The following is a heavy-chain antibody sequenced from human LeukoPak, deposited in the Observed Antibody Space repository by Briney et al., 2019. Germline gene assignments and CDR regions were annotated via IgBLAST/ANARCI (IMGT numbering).Heavy chain of an antibody. Sequence: GSSVKVSCKASGGTFSSYAISWVRQAPGQGLEWMGGIIPIFGTANYAQKFQGGVTITADESTSTAYMELSSLRSEDTAVYYCARGSHTQMYSSSAGDDAFDIWGQGTMVTVSS. V-gene: IGHV1-69*01. CDR3: ARGSHTQMYSSSAGDDAFDI. CDR2: IIPIFGTA. CDR1: GGTFSSYA. D-gene: IGHD6-13*01. J-gene: IGHJ3*02.